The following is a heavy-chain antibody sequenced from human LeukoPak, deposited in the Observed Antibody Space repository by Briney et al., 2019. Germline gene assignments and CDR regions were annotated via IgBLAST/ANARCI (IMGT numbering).Heavy chain of an antibody. D-gene: IGHD3-22*01. J-gene: IGHJ3*02. CDR1: GYSFTSYW. CDR3: AIPSSSGYYDGVGIGCDACDI. CDR2: IYPGDSDT. V-gene: IGHV5-51*01. Sequence: GEALRISCKGSGYSFTSYWIGWVRPMPGEGLEWRGIIYPGDSDTRYSPSFQGQVTISADKSLSTAHLQWSSLKASDTAMYYCAIPSSSGYYDGVGIGCDACDIWGQGTMVTVFS.